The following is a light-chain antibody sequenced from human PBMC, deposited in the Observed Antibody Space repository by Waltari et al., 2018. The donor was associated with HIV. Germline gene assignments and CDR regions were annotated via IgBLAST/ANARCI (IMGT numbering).Light chain of an antibody. V-gene: IGLV2-11*01. CDR2: DVS. CDR1: SGDVGGYNY. Sequence: QSALTQPRSVSGSPGQSVTISCTGSSGDVGGYNYVSWYQQHPGKAPKLIIYDVSTRPSGFPARFSGSKSGNTASLTIFGLQAEDEADYYCCSYAGSVTFVVFGGGTKVTVV. CDR3: CSYAGSVTFVV. J-gene: IGLJ2*01.